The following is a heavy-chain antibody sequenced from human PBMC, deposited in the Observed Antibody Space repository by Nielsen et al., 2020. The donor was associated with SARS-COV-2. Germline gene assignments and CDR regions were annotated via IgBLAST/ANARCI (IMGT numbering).Heavy chain of an antibody. CDR1: GGSISSGGYS. V-gene: IGHV4-30-2*01. CDR3: ARGGRITFGGADDAFDI. D-gene: IGHD3-16*01. CDR2: IYHSGRT. J-gene: IGHJ3*02. Sequence: LRLSCAVSGGSISSGGYSWSWIRQPPGKGLEWIGYIYHSGRTYYNPSLKSRVTISVDRSKNQFSLKLSSVTAADTAVYYCARGGRITFGGADDAFDIWGQGAMVTVSS.